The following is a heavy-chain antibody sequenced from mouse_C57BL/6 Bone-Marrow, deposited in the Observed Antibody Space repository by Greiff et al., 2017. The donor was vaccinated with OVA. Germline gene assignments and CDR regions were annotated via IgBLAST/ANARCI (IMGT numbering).Heavy chain of an antibody. V-gene: IGHV1-53*01. CDR2: ITPSNGGT. CDR1: GYTFTSYW. D-gene: IGHD2-5*01. CDR3: ARKGYYSNPFDY. J-gene: IGHJ2*01. Sequence: QVQLQQPGTELVKPGASVKLSCTASGYTFTSYWMHWVKQRPGQGLEWIGNITPSNGGTNYNEKFKSKATLTVDKSSSTAYLQLSILTAEDSAVYYCARKGYYSNPFDYWGQGTTLTVSS.